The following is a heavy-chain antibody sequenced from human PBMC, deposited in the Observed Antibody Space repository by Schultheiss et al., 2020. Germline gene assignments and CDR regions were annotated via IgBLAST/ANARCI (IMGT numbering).Heavy chain of an antibody. D-gene: IGHD6-13*01. CDR2: ISAYNGNT. CDR1: GGTFSSYA. J-gene: IGHJ4*02. V-gene: IGHV1-18*01. CDR3: ARDRRGAYSSSWPTFDY. Sequence: AAVKVSCKASGGTFSSYAISWVRQAPGQGLEWMGWISAYNGNTNYAQKLQGRVTMTTDTSTSTAYMELRSLRSDDTAVYYCARDRRGAYSSSWPTFDYWGQGTLVTVSS.